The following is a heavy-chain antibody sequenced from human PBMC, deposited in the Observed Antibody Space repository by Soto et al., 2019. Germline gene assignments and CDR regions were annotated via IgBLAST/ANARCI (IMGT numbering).Heavy chain of an antibody. CDR1: GFTFSDHY. J-gene: IGHJ4*02. CDR3: SEALTSDRPY. Sequence: GGSLRLSCAASGFTFSDHYMDWVRQAPGKRPEWVGRIRNKANSYTTEYAASVKGRFTISRDDSKNSLYLQMNSLKTEDTAVYYCSEALTSDRPYWGQGTLVTVSS. CDR2: IRNKANSYTT. V-gene: IGHV3-72*01. D-gene: IGHD4-17*01.